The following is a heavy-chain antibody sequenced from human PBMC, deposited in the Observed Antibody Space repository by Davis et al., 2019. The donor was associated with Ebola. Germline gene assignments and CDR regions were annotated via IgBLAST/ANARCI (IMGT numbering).Heavy chain of an antibody. D-gene: IGHD5-18*01. V-gene: IGHV1-69*06. J-gene: IGHJ6*02. CDR3: ARPMVTPYYYYGMDV. CDR2: IIPIFGTA. CDR1: GGTFSSYA. Sequence: AASVKVSCKASGGTFSSYAISWVRQAPGQGLEWMGRIIPIFGTANYAQKFQGRVTITADKSTSTAYMELSSLRSEDTAVYYCARPMVTPYYYYGMDVWGQGTTVTVSS.